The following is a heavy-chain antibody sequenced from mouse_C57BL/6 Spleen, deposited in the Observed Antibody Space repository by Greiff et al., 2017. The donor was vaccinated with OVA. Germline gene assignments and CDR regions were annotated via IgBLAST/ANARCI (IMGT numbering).Heavy chain of an antibody. D-gene: IGHD1-1*01. Sequence: QVQLQHSGAELARPGASVKMSCKASGYTFTSYTMHWVKQRPGQGLEWIGYINPSSGYTKYNQKFKDKATLTADKSSSTAYMQLSSLTSEDSAVYYCARWVITTVVAPFDYWGQGTTLTVSS. J-gene: IGHJ2*01. CDR3: ARWVITTVVAPFDY. V-gene: IGHV1-4*01. CDR1: GYTFTSYT. CDR2: INPSSGYT.